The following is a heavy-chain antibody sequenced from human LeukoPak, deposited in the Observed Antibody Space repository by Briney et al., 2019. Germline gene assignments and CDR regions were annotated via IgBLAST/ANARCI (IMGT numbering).Heavy chain of an antibody. J-gene: IGHJ4*02. D-gene: IGHD2-15*01. V-gene: IGHV3-30*04. CDR2: ISYDGSNK. CDR3: ARSQRESQPLLRKESYYFDY. Sequence: GGSLRLSCAASGFTFFSYAMHWVRQAPGKGLEWVAVISYDGSNKYYADSVKGRFTISRDNSKNTLYLQMNSLRAEDTAVYYCARSQRESQPLLRKESYYFDYWGQGTLVTVSS. CDR1: GFTFFSYA.